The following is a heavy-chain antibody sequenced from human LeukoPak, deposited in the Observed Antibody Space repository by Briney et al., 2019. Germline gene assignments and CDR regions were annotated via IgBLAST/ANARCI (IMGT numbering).Heavy chain of an antibody. CDR1: GYTFSNYY. D-gene: IGHD6-19*01. Sequence: ASVKVSCKASGYTFSNYYIHWVRQAPGQGLEWMGIINPSGGSTSYAQKFQGRVTMTRDTSTSTVYMELSSLRSEDTAVYYCASGYSSGWPSPSYYYYGMDVWGQGTTVTVSS. CDR3: ASGYSSGWPSPSYYYYGMDV. J-gene: IGHJ6*02. CDR2: INPSGGST. V-gene: IGHV1-46*01.